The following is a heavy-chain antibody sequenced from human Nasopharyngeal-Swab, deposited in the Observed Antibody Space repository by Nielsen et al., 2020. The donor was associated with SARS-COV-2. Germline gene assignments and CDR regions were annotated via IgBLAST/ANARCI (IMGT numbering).Heavy chain of an antibody. J-gene: IGHJ4*02. CDR2: IFVDGNT. D-gene: IGHD6-13*01. CDR3: ASDSGRYRGSWAYFDY. Sequence: GESLKISCAASGFSVSGNYMTWVRQAPGKGLEWVSVIFVDGNTYHADSVKGRFIISRDTSKNTLYLQMNSLRADDTAVYYCASDSGRYRGSWAYFDYWGQGTLVTVSS. CDR1: GFSVSGNY. V-gene: IGHV3-53*01.